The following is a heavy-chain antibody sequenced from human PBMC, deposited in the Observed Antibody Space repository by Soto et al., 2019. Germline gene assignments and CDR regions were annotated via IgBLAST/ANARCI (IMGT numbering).Heavy chain of an antibody. CDR1: GGTLSSGSYY. V-gene: IGHV4-61*01. D-gene: IGHD3-9*01. J-gene: IGHJ5*02. Sequence: SETLSLTCTVSGGTLSSGSYYWSWIRQSQGQGLEWIGYIYYSGTTKYNPSLKSRVSISVDMSKNQFSLRLTSLSAADTAVYYCASAASPYFDLLSAFHPWGQGTLVTVSS. CDR2: IYYSGTT. CDR3: ASAASPYFDLLSAFHP.